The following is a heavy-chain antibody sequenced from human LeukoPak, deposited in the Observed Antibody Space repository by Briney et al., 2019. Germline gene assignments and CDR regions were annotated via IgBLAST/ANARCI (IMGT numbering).Heavy chain of an antibody. V-gene: IGHV1-2*02. CDR1: GYTFTGYY. CDR2: INPNSGGT. J-gene: IGHJ4*02. D-gene: IGHD3-22*01. Sequence: ASVKVSCKASGYTFTGYYMHWVRQAPGQGLEWMGWINPNSGGTNYAQKFQGRVTMTRDTSISTAYMGLSRLRSDDTAVYYCARMVDYYDSSGFSDYWGQGTLVTVSS. CDR3: ARMVDYYDSSGFSDY.